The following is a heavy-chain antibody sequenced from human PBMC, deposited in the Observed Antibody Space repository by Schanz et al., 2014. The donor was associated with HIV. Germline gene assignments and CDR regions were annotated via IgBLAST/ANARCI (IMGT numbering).Heavy chain of an antibody. CDR2: ISYDGSIK. D-gene: IGHD2-2*01. V-gene: IGHV3-30-3*02. J-gene: IGHJ4*02. CDR3: AKVGRIYSTTWIDY. CDR1: GFIFANHV. Sequence: QVQLLESGGGVVQSGTSLRLSCTASGFIFANHVMHWVRQAPGKGLEWEAIISYDGSIKKYADSVKGRFTISRDNSKNTLYLQMNSLRREDTAVYYCAKVGRIYSTTWIDYWGQGTLVTVSS.